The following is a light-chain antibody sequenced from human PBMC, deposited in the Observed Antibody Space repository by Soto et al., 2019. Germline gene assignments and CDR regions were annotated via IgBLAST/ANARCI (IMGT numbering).Light chain of an antibody. Sequence: EIVMTQSPATLSVSPGERATLSCRASQSISTNLAWYQQKPGQAPRLLLYDASTRATDIPPRFSGSGSGTEFTLTISSLQSEDFAVYYCQHYVSPPINCGQGTRLEIK. CDR2: DAS. CDR3: QHYVSPPIN. CDR1: QSISTN. V-gene: IGKV3-15*01. J-gene: IGKJ5*01.